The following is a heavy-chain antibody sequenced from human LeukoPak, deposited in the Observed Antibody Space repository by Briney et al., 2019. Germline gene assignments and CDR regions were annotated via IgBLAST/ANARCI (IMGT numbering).Heavy chain of an antibody. J-gene: IGHJ4*02. CDR1: GYTFTGYF. V-gene: IGHV1-2*02. CDR2: INPNSGGT. Sequence: ASVKVSCKASGYTFTGYFIHWVRQAPGQGLEWMGWINPNSGGTNYAQKLQGRVTMTTDTSTSTAYMELRSLRSDDTAVYYCARDPRRIYYYDSSGYYYDYWGQGTLVTVSS. CDR3: ARDPRRIYYYDSSGYYYDY. D-gene: IGHD3-22*01.